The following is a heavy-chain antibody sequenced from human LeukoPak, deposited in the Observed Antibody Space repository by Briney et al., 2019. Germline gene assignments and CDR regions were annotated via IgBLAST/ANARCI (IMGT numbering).Heavy chain of an antibody. Sequence: ASVKVSRKASGGTFSSDAISWVRQAPGQGLEWMGGIIPILRTTNHAQKFQRRLTITADESTRTAYMELSSLRSEDTAMYYCARGGTNDFWKDSWGQGTLVTVSS. J-gene: IGHJ4*02. CDR3: ARGGTNDFWKDS. D-gene: IGHD3/OR15-3a*01. CDR2: IIPILRTT. V-gene: IGHV1-69*13. CDR1: GGTFSSDA.